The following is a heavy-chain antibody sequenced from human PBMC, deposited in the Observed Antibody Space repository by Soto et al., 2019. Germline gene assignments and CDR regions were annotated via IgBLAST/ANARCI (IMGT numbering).Heavy chain of an antibody. CDR2: IYYSGST. V-gene: IGHV4-59*01. D-gene: IGHD2-2*01. CDR3: ARDKRDIVVVPAAPMQGWVHWFDP. Sequence: SETLSLTCTVSGGSISSYYWSWIRQPPGKGLEWIGYIYYSGSTNYNPSLKSRVTISVDTSKNQFSLKLSSVTAADTAVYYCARDKRDIVVVPAAPMQGWVHWFDPWGQGTLVTVSS. CDR1: GGSISSYY. J-gene: IGHJ5*02.